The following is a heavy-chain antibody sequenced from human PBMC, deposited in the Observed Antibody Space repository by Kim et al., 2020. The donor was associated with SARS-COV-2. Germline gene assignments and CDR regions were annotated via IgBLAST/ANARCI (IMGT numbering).Heavy chain of an antibody. D-gene: IGHD2-15*01. Sequence: SETLSLTCTVSNGSITSSSSYQWGWIRQPPGKGLECIGTIYYTGRTFYNPSLKSRITISLDTSENQFSLKLTSVTAADTAVYYCARHADSSGLDVWGQGTTVTVSS. CDR2: IYYTGRT. CDR3: ARHADSSGLDV. V-gene: IGHV4-39*01. J-gene: IGHJ6*02. CDR1: NGSITSSSSYQ.